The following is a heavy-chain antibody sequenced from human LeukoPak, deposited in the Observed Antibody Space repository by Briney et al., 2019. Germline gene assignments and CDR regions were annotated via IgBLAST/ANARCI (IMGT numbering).Heavy chain of an antibody. CDR1: GFTSCSYT. CDR2: ISGSGGST. CDR3: AKEPHSKGWSWRWPE. Sequence: GGSLRLSCAASGFTSCSYTMTRVRQAPGKGLEWVSAISGSGGSTYYADSVKGRFTISRDNPKNTLYLQMISLRAEDTAVYYCAKEPHSKGWSWRWPEWGQGSMVSVSS. V-gene: IGHV3-23*01. J-gene: IGHJ4*02. D-gene: IGHD6-19*01.